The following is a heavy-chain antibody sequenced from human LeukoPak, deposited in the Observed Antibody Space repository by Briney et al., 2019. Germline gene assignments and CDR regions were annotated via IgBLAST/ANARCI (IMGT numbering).Heavy chain of an antibody. J-gene: IGHJ5*02. CDR3: ASAQAWELVHWLDP. D-gene: IGHD1-26*01. CDR1: GFTFSDYS. V-gene: IGHV3-23*01. Sequence: GGSLRLSCAVSGFTFSDYSMNWVRQAPGKGLEWGSGISGSARSTYYADSVKGRFTISRDNSKNTLYLQMNSLRAEDTAIYYCASAQAWELVHWLDPWGQGTRVTVSS. CDR2: ISGSARST.